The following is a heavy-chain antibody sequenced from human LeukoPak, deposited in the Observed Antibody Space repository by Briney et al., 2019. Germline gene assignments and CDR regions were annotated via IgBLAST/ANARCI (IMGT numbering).Heavy chain of an antibody. D-gene: IGHD3-22*01. CDR1: GFTFSSYW. CDR3: ARVGLYYYESSGYDY. CDR2: INSDGSVT. Sequence: PGGSLGLSCAASGFTFSSYWMHWVRQAPGKGLVWVSRINSDGSVTDYADSVKGRFTISRDNARNTLYLQVHSLTAEDTAVYYCARVGLYYYESSGYDYWGQGTLVTVSS. J-gene: IGHJ4*02. V-gene: IGHV3-74*01.